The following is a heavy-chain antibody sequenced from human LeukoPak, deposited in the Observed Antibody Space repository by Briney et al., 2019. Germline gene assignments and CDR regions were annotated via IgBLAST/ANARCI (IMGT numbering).Heavy chain of an antibody. J-gene: IGHJ5*02. CDR3: ARVRSQRVGDNWFDP. CDR1: GGSFSGYY. CDR2: INHSGST. Sequence: SETLSLTCAVYGGSFSGYYWSLIRQPPGKGLEWIGEINHSGSTNYNPSLKSRVTISVDTSKNQFSLKLSSVTAADTAVYYCARVRSQRVGDNWFDPWGQGTLVTVSS. V-gene: IGHV4-34*01. D-gene: IGHD1-14*01.